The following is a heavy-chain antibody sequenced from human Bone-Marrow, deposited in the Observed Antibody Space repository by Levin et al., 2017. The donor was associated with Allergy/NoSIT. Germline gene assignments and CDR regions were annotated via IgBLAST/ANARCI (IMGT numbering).Heavy chain of an antibody. V-gene: IGHV4-31*02. J-gene: IGHJ4*02. CDR2: IYYPGNT. CDR3: ARESVYYGSGSWIDC. D-gene: IGHD3-10*01. Sequence: LSQTLSLTCTVSGESVRSSGFYWTWIRQYPGKGLEWIGHIYYPGNTSYNPSLKSRVSISEDRSKNQFSLKLDSVTAADTAVYYCARESVYYGSGSWIDCWGQGTLVTVSS. CDR1: GESVRSSGFY.